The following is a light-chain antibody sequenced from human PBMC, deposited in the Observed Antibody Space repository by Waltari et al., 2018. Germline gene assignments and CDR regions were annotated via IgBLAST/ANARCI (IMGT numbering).Light chain of an antibody. CDR2: DAS. V-gene: IGKV1-6*02. J-gene: IGKJ1*01. CDR1: QGIRSD. CDR3: LQDDNYPRT. Sequence: AIQMTQSPSSLSASVGNRVNLTCRASQGIRSDLGWYQQKPGKAPKLLIYDASTLQSGVPSRFSGSGSGTDFTLTISSLQPEDFATYYCLQDDNYPRTFGQGTKVEIK.